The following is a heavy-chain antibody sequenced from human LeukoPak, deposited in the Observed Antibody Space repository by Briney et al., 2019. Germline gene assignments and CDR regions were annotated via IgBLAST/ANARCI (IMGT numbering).Heavy chain of an antibody. D-gene: IGHD2-15*01. CDR3: AREIGDCSGGSCHYYFDY. CDR1: GVTVSNNF. J-gene: IGHJ4*02. Sequence: GGSLRLSCAASGVTVSNNFMLWVRQAPGKGLEWVSVIYSGGSTYYADSVKGRFTISRDNSKNTLYLQMNSLRAEDTAVYYCAREIGDCSGGSCHYYFDYWGQGTLVTVSS. V-gene: IGHV3-66*01. CDR2: IYSGGST.